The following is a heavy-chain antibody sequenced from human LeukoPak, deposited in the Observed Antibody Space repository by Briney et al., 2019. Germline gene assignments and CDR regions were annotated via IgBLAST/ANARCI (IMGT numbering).Heavy chain of an antibody. V-gene: IGHV3-23*01. Sequence: GGSLRLSCAASGFTFSSYVMSWVRQAPGKGLEWVSVIRGSGGRTYYADSVKGRFTISRDNSKNTLYLQMNSLRAEDTAVYYCAKGDTGMIRRYYFDYWGQGTLVTVSS. J-gene: IGHJ4*02. D-gene: IGHD5-18*01. CDR1: GFTFSSYV. CDR2: IRGSGGRT. CDR3: AKGDTGMIRRYYFDY.